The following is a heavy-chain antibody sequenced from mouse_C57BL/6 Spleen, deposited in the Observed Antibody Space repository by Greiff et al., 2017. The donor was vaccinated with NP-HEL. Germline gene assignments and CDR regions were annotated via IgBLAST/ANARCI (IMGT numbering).Heavy chain of an antibody. CDR3: ARCSYYYGRDY. V-gene: IGHV1-80*01. D-gene: IGHD1-1*01. Sequence: VQLQQSGAELVKPGASVKISCKASGYAFSSYWMNWVKQRPGKGLEWIGQIYPGDGDTNYNGKFKGKATLTADKSSSTAYMQLSSLTSEDSAVYFCARCSYYYGRDYWGQGTTLTVSS. CDR1: GYAFSSYW. CDR2: IYPGDGDT. J-gene: IGHJ2*01.